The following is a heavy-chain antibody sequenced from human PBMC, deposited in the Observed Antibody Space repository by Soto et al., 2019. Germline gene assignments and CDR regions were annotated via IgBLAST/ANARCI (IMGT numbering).Heavy chain of an antibody. CDR3: ARDSGDGYTRGWFDP. Sequence: PGGSLRLSCAASGFTFSSYAMHWVRQAPGKGLEWVAVISYDGSNKYYADSVKGRFTISRDNSKNTLYLQMNSLRAEDTAVYYCARDSGDGYTRGWFDPWGQGTLVTVSS. J-gene: IGHJ5*02. V-gene: IGHV3-30-3*01. D-gene: IGHD5-12*01. CDR2: ISYDGSNK. CDR1: GFTFSSYA.